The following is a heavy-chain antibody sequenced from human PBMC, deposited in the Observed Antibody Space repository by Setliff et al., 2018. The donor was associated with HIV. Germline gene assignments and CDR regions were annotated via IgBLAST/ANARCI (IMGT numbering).Heavy chain of an antibody. CDR2: IYNRGYT. CDR3: AGMFFYGSGSKSDFDY. CDR1: GSSIMSDGYY. J-gene: IGHJ4*02. V-gene: IGHV4-31*03. D-gene: IGHD3-10*01. Sequence: TLSLTCTVSGSSIMSDGYYWNWIRQRPGKGLEWIGYIYNRGYTYYNPSLKSRVTTSIDTSQNQFSLRLSSVTVADTAVYYCAGMFFYGSGSKSDFDYWGQGTQVTVSS.